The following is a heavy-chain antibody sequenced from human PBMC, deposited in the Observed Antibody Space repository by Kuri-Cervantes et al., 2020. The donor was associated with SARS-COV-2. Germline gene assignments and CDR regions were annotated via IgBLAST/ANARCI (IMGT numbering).Heavy chain of an antibody. CDR2: ISGSGSET. CDR1: RFMFSSYV. Sequence: GGSLRLSCAASRFMFSSYVMSWVRQAPGKGLEWVSAISGSGSETYYADSVKGRFTISRDNAKNSLYLQMNSLRAEDTAVYYCARDSGSDYWGQGTLVTVSS. D-gene: IGHD3-10*01. CDR3: ARDSGSDY. J-gene: IGHJ4*02. V-gene: IGHV3-23*01.